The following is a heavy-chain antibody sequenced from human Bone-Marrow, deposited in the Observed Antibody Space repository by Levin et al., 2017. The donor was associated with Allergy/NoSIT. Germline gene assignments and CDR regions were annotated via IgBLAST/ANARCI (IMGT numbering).Heavy chain of an antibody. V-gene: IGHV3-66*01. D-gene: IGHD6-19*01. CDR1: GFTVSSNY. CDR2: IYSGGST. CDR3: ASRGYSSGWSGVY. J-gene: IGHJ4*02. Sequence: GESLKISCAASGFTVSSNYMSWVRQAPGKGLEWVSVIYSGGSTYYADSVKGRFTISRDNSKNTLYLQMNSLRAEDTAVYYCASRGYSSGWSGVYWGQGTLVTVSS.